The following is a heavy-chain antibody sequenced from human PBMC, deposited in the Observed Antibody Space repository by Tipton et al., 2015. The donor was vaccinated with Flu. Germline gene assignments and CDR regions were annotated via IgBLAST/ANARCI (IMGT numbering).Heavy chain of an antibody. CDR2: ISHSGRT. CDR1: NYSISSAYY. V-gene: IGHV4-38-2*01. Sequence: GLVKPSETLSLICAVSNYSISSAYYWGWIRQPPGKGLEWIGCISHSGRTYYNPSLKSRVTISVDMAKNQFSQKLTSVTAADTAVYYCATTTYFYGSGSRDYWGQGTLVTVSS. J-gene: IGHJ4*02. CDR3: ATTTYFYGSGSRDY. D-gene: IGHD3-10*01.